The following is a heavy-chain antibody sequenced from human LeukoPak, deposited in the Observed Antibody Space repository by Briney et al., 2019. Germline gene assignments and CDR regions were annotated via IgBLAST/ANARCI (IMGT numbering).Heavy chain of an antibody. Sequence: SETLSLTCTVSDGSTTPYYWSWIRQPPGKGLEWIGYFHYSGSTNYNPSLKTRVAMSIDTSKNHFSLKLSSVTAADTAVYYCARGRLTREMLPLGYWGQGTLVTVSS. J-gene: IGHJ4*02. CDR2: FHYSGST. CDR1: DGSTTPYY. CDR3: ARGRLTREMLPLGY. V-gene: IGHV4-59*01. D-gene: IGHD2-8*01.